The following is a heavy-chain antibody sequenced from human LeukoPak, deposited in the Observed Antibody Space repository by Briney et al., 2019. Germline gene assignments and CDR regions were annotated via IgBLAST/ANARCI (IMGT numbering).Heavy chain of an antibody. CDR1: GGTFSSYA. CDR2: IIPIFGTA. J-gene: IGHJ6*02. V-gene: IGHV1-69*13. CDR3: ATHQHIVLMVYAIWGMDV. Sequence: ASVKVSCTASGGTFSSYAISWVRQAPGQGLEWMGGIIPIFGTANYAQKFQGRVTITADESTSTAYMELSSLRSEDTAVYYCATHQHIVLMVYAIWGMDVWGQGTTVTVSS. D-gene: IGHD2-8*01.